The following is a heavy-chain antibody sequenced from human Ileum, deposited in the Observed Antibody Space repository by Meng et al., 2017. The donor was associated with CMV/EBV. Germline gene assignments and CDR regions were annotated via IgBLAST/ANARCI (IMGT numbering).Heavy chain of an antibody. V-gene: IGHV4-31*03. Sequence: SETLSLTCTVSGGSISSGTYYWSWIRQHPGKGLEWIGYIYYSGSTYYNPSLKSRVTISVDTSKNQLSLKLSSVTAADTAVYFCARAAQTVYNLDYWGQGTLVTVSS. CDR3: ARAAQTVYNLDY. D-gene: IGHD3-10*01. CDR2: IYYSGST. J-gene: IGHJ4*02. CDR1: GGSISSGTYY.